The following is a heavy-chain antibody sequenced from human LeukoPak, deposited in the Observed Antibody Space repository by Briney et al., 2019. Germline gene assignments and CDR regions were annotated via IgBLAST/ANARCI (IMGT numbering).Heavy chain of an antibody. V-gene: IGHV3-48*03. D-gene: IGHD1-26*01. J-gene: IGHJ4*02. CDR2: ISSSGSTI. CDR1: GFTFSSYE. Sequence: GGSLRLSCAASGFTFSSYEMIWVRQASGKGLEWVSYISSSGSTIYYADSVKGRFTISRDNAKNSLYLQMNSLRAEDKAVYYCARRGPLYYGIDYWGQGTLVTVSS. CDR3: ARRGPLYYGIDY.